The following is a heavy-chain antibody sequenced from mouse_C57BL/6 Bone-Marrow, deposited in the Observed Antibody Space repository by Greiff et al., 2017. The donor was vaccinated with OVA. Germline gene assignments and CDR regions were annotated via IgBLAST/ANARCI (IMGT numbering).Heavy chain of an antibody. D-gene: IGHD1-1*01. Sequence: QVHVKQSGAELVRPGASVKLSCKASGYTFTDYYINWVKQRPGQGLEWIARIYPGSGNTYYNEKFKGKATLTAEKSSSTAYMQLSSLTSEDSAVYFCARRACYRLDYWGQGTTLTVSS. J-gene: IGHJ2*01. CDR1: GYTFTDYY. V-gene: IGHV1-76*01. CDR3: ARRACYRLDY. CDR2: IYPGSGNT.